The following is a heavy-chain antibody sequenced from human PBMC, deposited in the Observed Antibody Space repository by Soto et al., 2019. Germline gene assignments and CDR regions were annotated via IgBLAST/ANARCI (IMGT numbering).Heavy chain of an antibody. CDR3: AREDSYGWSGESLDV. V-gene: IGHV3-21*01. J-gene: IGHJ6*02. D-gene: IGHD6-19*01. CDR2: ISSSSSYI. CDR1: GFTFSDYA. Sequence: GGSLRLSCSASGFTFSDYALHWVRQAPGKGLEWVSSISSSSSYIYYADSVKGRFTISRDNAKNSLYLQMNSLTAADTAVYYCAREDSYGWSGESLDVWGQGTTVTVSS.